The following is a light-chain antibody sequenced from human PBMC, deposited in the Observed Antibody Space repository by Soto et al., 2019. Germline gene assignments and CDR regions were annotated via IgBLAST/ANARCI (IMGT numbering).Light chain of an antibody. J-gene: IGKJ1*01. CDR3: QQYNSDQWT. V-gene: IGKV1-5*03. CDR1: QNINSW. CDR2: MAS. Sequence: DIQMTQSPSTLSASVGDRVTITCRASQNINSWLAWYQQKPGKAPRLLIHMASSLQSGAPSRFSGSGSGTKFTLTISSLQPDDLATYYCQQYNSDQWTFGQGTKVEIQ.